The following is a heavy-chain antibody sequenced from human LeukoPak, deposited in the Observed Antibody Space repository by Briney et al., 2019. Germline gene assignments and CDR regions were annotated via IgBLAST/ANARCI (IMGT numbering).Heavy chain of an antibody. CDR2: INEGGSAD. Sequence: GGSLRLSCAASGFTFSSLWMSWVRQAPGKGLEWVANINEGGSADYYADSVRGRFTISRDNAKNSLFVQMSSLRAEDTAIYYCAKDLDSSGRYGDNWLDPWGQGTLVTVSS. CDR3: AKDLDSSGRYGDNWLDP. D-gene: IGHD6-19*01. CDR1: GFTFSSLW. V-gene: IGHV3-7*03. J-gene: IGHJ5*02.